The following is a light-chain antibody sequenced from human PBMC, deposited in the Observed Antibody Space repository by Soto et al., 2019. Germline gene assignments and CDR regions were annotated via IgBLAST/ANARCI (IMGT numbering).Light chain of an antibody. J-gene: IGLJ1*01. CDR1: SSDVGSYNL. CDR2: EVS. Sequence: QSALTQPASVSGSPGRSITISCTGTSSDVGSYNLVSWYQQHPGKAPKLMIYEVSKRPSGVSNRFSGSKSGNTASLTISGLQAEDEADYYCCSYAGSSTPHYVFGTGTKLTVL. V-gene: IGLV2-23*02. CDR3: CSYAGSSTPHYV.